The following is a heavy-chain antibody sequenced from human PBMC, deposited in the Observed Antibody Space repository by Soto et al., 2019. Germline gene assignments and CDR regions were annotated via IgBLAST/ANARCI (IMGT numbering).Heavy chain of an antibody. CDR1: GGSINSGDYH. J-gene: IGHJ6*02. D-gene: IGHD1-26*01. CDR3: ARDYSVPSAGAMDV. Sequence: SETLSLTCTVSGGSINSGDYHWSWIRQSPGKGLEWIGAIYYSGSTYYNPSLKSRIRISVDTSKNQFSLKVNSVTAADTAVYYCARDYSVPSAGAMDVCGQGPTVTVYS. CDR2: IYYSGST. V-gene: IGHV4-30-4*01.